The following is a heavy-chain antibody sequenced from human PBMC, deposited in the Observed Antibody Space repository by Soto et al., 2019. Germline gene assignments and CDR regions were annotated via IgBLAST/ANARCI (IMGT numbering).Heavy chain of an antibody. CDR2: IYYSGST. CDR1: GGSISSGGYY. V-gene: IGHV4-31*03. CDR3: ARDAGDSSGYYPHYFDY. J-gene: IGHJ4*02. Sequence: PSETLSLTSTVSGGSISSGGYYWSWIRQHPGKGLEWIGYIYYSGSTYYNPSLKSRVTISVDTSKNQFSLKLSSVTAADTAVYYCARDAGDSSGYYPHYFDYWGQGPLVTVSS. D-gene: IGHD3-22*01.